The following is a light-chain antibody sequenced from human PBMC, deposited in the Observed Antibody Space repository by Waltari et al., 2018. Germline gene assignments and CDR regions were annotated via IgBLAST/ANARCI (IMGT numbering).Light chain of an antibody. CDR2: AAS. CDR3: QQSYSTPGT. Sequence: DIQMTQSPSSLSASVGDRVTITCRASQSLSSYLNWYQQKPGNAPKLLSYAASSLQSGVPSRFSGSGSGTDFTLTISSLQPEDFATYYCQQSYSTPGTFGQGTKVEIK. V-gene: IGKV1-39*01. J-gene: IGKJ1*01. CDR1: QSLSSY.